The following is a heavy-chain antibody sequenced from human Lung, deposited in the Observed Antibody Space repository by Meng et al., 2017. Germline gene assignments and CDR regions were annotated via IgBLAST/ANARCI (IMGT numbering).Heavy chain of an antibody. V-gene: IGHV4-34*01. Sequence: QEQLQQWCAVLLKPSKTLSLTCVVSGGSFSDYYWSWIRQPPGKGLEWIGEINHSGSTNYNPSLESRATISVDTSQNNLSLKLSSVTAADSAVYYCARGPTTMAHDFDYWGQGTLVTVSS. D-gene: IGHD4-11*01. CDR3: ARGPTTMAHDFDY. CDR2: INHSGST. CDR1: GGSFSDYY. J-gene: IGHJ4*02.